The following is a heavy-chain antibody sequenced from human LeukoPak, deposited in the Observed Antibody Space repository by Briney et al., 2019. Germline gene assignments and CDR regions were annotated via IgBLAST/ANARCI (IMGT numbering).Heavy chain of an antibody. CDR3: ARDHKQQLVRTYYYYGMDV. D-gene: IGHD6-13*01. V-gene: IGHV3-21*01. J-gene: IGHJ6*02. Sequence: GGSLRLSCAASGFTFSSYSMNWVRQAPGKGLEWVSSISRSGSYIYYADSVKGRFTISRDNAKNSLYLQMNSLRAEDTAVYYCARDHKQQLVRTYYYYGMDVWGQGTTVTVSS. CDR2: ISRSGSYI. CDR1: GFTFSSYS.